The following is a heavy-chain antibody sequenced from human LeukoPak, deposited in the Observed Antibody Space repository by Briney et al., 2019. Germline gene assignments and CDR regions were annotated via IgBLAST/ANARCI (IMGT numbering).Heavy chain of an antibody. Sequence: ASVKVSCKASGNTFTGYYMHWVRQAPGQGLEWMGWINPNSGGTNYAQKFQGWVTMTRDTSISTAYMGLSRLRSDDTAVYYCARGGIVVVPAAEYNWFDPWGQGTLVTVSS. CDR2: INPNSGGT. CDR1: GNTFTGYY. D-gene: IGHD2-2*01. V-gene: IGHV1-2*04. CDR3: ARGGIVVVPAAEYNWFDP. J-gene: IGHJ5*02.